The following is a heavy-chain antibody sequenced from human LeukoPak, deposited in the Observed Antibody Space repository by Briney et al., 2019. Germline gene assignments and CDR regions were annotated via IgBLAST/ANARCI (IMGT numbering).Heavy chain of an antibody. CDR2: IYPGDSDI. V-gene: IGHV5-51*01. J-gene: IGHJ4*02. CDR3: ARRSSSGGYYFDY. Sequence: GESLKISCKVSGYSFTTYWIGWVRQMPGKGLEWMVIIYPGDSDIKYSPSFEGQVTISADKSNSTAYLQWSSLKASDTAMYYCARRSSSGGYYFDYWGQGTLVTVSS. CDR1: GYSFTTYW. D-gene: IGHD3-16*01.